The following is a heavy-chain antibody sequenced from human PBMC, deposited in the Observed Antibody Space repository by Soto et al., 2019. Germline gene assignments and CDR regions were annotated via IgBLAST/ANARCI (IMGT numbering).Heavy chain of an antibody. CDR3: ARGLTITIFGVVVRNWYFDL. J-gene: IGHJ2*01. CDR2: FNAGNGNT. D-gene: IGHD3-3*01. Sequence: QVQLVQSGAEVKKPGASVKVSCKASGYTFTSYAMHWVRQAPGQRLEWMGWFNAGNGNTKYSQKFQGRVTITRDTSASTAYMELSSLRSEDTAVYYCARGLTITIFGVVVRNWYFDLWGRGTLVTVSS. CDR1: GYTFTSYA. V-gene: IGHV1-3*01.